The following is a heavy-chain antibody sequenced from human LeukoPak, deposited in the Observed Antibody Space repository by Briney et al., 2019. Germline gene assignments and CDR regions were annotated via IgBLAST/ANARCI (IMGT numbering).Heavy chain of an antibody. V-gene: IGHV1-8*01. Sequence: ASVKVSCKASGYTFTSYDINWVRQATGQGLEWMGWMNPNSGNTGYAQKFQGRVTMTRNTSISTAYMELSSLRSEDTAVYYCARVGFPYCSSTSSYTYGMDVWGQGTTVTVSS. J-gene: IGHJ6*02. D-gene: IGHD2-2*02. CDR2: MNPNSGNT. CDR1: GYTFTSYD. CDR3: ARVGFPYCSSTSSYTYGMDV.